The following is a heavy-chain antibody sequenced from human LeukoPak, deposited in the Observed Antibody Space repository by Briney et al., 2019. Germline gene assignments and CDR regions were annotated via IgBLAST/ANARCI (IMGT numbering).Heavy chain of an antibody. Sequence: SVKVSCKASGGTFSSYAISWVRQAPGQGLEWMGRIIPILGIANYAQKFQGRVTITADKSTSTAYMELSSLRSEDTAVYYCARGIDLDWRLMWGMDVWGQGTTVTVSS. CDR1: GGTFSSYA. V-gene: IGHV1-69*04. D-gene: IGHD3-9*01. J-gene: IGHJ6*02. CDR3: ARGIDLDWRLMWGMDV. CDR2: IIPILGIA.